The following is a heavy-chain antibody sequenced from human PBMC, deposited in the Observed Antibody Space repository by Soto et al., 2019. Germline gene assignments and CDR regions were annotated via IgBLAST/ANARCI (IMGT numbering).Heavy chain of an antibody. CDR3: ARAQNLEMATP. CDR1: GYTFTGYA. V-gene: IGHV1-3*01. CDR2: INAGNGNT. D-gene: IGHD5-12*01. Sequence: QVQLVQSGAEVKKPGASVKVSCKASGYTFTGYAILWVRQAPGQRLEWMGWINAGNGNTKYSQKFQGRVTITRDTSASTAYMELCSLRSEDTAVYYCARAQNLEMATPWGQGTLVTVSS. J-gene: IGHJ4*02.